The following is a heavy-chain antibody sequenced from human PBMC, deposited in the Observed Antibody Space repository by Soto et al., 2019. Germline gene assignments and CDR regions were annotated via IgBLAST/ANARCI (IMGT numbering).Heavy chain of an antibody. CDR1: GDTFSSYA. Sequence: GASVKVSCKASGDTFSSYAISWVRQAPGQGLEWMGGIIPIFGSANYAQKFQGRVTITADESTSTAYMELSSLRSEDTAVYYCASRVDFYGSGSYSPYYYDYGIDVWGQGTTGPVS. V-gene: IGHV1-69*13. CDR2: IIPIFGSA. D-gene: IGHD3-10*01. J-gene: IGHJ6*02. CDR3: ASRVDFYGSGSYSPYYYDYGIDV.